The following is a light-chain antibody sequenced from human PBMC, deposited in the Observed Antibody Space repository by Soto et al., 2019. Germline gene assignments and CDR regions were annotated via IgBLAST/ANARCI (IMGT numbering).Light chain of an antibody. CDR2: DVS. CDR1: SSDSGGKNF. J-gene: IGLJ2*01. Sequence: QSVLTQPRSVSGSPGQSVTISCTGISSDSGGKNFVSWYQHHPGKAPKLIIYDVSERSSGVPGRFSGSKSGNTASLTISGLQSEDEADYYCCSYAESNIFLLFAGGTKLTVL. V-gene: IGLV2-11*01. CDR3: CSYAESNIFLL.